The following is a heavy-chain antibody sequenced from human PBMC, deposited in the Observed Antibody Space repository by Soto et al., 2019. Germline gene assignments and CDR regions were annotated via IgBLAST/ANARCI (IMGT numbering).Heavy chain of an antibody. J-gene: IGHJ4*02. CDR3: ARDWRYYDSSGYFGY. CDR1: GYIFTNYG. D-gene: IGHD3-22*01. Sequence: QVQLVQSGAEGKKPGASVKVSCKASGYIFTNYGISWLRQAPGQGLELMGWISASNGDTNYAQKFQGRVTMATDTSTSTAYMELRSLRSDDTAVYYCARDWRYYDSSGYFGYWGQGPLVTVSS. V-gene: IGHV1-18*01. CDR2: ISASNGDT.